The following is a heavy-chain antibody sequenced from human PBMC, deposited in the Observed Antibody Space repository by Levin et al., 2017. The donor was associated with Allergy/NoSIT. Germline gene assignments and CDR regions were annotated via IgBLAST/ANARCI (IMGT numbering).Heavy chain of an antibody. CDR3: ARGRPIDY. Sequence: GGSLRLSCAASGFTFSSYDMHWVRQATGKGLEWVSAIGNRGATFYPGSVKGRFTISRENAKNSLYLQMNSLRAGDTAVYYCARGRPIDYWGQGTLVTVSS. CDR2: IGNRGAT. D-gene: IGHD6-6*01. CDR1: GFTFSSYD. J-gene: IGHJ4*02. V-gene: IGHV3-13*04.